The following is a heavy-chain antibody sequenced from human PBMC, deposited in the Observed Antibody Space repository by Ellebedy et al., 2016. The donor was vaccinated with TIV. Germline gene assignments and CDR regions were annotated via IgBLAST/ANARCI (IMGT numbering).Heavy chain of an antibody. V-gene: IGHV3-66*01. CDR3: AKLGVVIRGDY. D-gene: IGHD3-10*01. Sequence: PGGSLRLSCAVSGFTVSSNYMSWVRQAPGKGLEWVSVIYSGGSTYYAYSVKVRFTISRDNSKNTLYLQMNSLRTEDTALYYCAKLGVVIRGDYWGQGTLVTVSS. J-gene: IGHJ1*01. CDR1: GFTVSSNY. CDR2: IYSGGST.